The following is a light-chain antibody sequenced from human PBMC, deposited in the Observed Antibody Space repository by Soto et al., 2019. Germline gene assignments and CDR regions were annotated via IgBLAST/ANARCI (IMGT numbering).Light chain of an antibody. V-gene: IGKV3-20*01. CDR2: GAS. CDR3: RLHRTP. J-gene: IGKJ4*02. CDR1: QGVSSSY. Sequence: EIVLAHSPGTLSLSPGERATLSCRASQGVSSSYLAWYQQKPGQPPRLLVYGASSRATGIPHRFSGSESGTDFRHSITILGAGDFELYLRRLHRTPFGGGTKVEIK.